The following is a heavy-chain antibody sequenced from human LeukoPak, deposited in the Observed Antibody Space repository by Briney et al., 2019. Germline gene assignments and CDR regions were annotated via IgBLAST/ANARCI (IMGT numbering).Heavy chain of an antibody. D-gene: IGHD6-19*01. CDR1: GFTFDDYG. Sequence: GGSLRLSCAASGFTFDDYGMSWVRQAPGKGREWVSGINWNGGSTGYADSVKGRFTISRDNAKNSLYLQMNSLRAEDTALYYCARHIAVAVNDAFDIWGQGTMVTVSS. CDR2: INWNGGST. V-gene: IGHV3-20*04. CDR3: ARHIAVAVNDAFDI. J-gene: IGHJ3*02.